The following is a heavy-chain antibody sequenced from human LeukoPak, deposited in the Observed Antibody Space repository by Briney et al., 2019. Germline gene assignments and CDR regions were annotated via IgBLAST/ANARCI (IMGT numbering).Heavy chain of an antibody. J-gene: IGHJ4*02. V-gene: IGHV4-59*06. D-gene: IGHD1-7*01. CDR3: AISGGTSGNFDN. CDR1: GGSISTYD. Sequence: SETLSLTCTVSGGSISTYDWSWVRRPPGKALEWIGYIYYGGSSYYNPSLKSRVTISVDTSKNQFSLNLKSLTAADTAVYYCAISGGTSGNFDNWGQGTLVTVSS. CDR2: IYYGGSS.